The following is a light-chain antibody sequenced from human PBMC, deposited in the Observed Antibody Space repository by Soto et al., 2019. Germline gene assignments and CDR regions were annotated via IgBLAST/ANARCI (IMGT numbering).Light chain of an antibody. CDR2: EIN. Sequence: QSVPTTPPSASGSPGHSVTISCTATTSHVGAYDYVSWYQQHPGKAPRLLIYEINKRPSWVPDRFSGSKSGNTASLTVSGLPAEDEADYYCSSFAGSNNFPYVFGTGTKVTVL. J-gene: IGLJ1*01. CDR3: SSFAGSNNFPYV. CDR1: TSHVGAYDY. V-gene: IGLV2-8*01.